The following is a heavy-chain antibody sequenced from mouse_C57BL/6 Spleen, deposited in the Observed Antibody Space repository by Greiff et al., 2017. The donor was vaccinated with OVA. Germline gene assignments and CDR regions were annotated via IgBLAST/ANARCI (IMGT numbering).Heavy chain of an antibody. V-gene: IGHV5-9*01. CDR3: ARHDGYSYAMDY. J-gene: IGHJ4*01. D-gene: IGHD2-3*01. Sequence: EVQGVESGGGLVKPGGSLKLSCAASGFTFSSYTMSWVRQTPEKRLEWVATISGGGGNTYYPDSVKGRFTISRDNAKNTLYLQMSSLRSEDTALYYCARHDGYSYAMDYWGQGTSVTVSS. CDR2: ISGGGGNT. CDR1: GFTFSSYT.